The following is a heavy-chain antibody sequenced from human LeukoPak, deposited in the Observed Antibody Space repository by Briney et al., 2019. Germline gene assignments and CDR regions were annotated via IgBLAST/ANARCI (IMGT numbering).Heavy chain of an antibody. CDR1: GGSISSGSW. CDR3: AGIPGFGELANAFDI. J-gene: IGHJ3*02. D-gene: IGHD3-10*01. CDR2: IYHSGST. V-gene: IGHV4-4*02. Sequence: PSETLSLTCAVSGGSISSGSWWNWVRQPPGKGLEWIGEIYHSGSTNCNPSLKSRVTISLDKSKNQFSLKPTSVTAADTAVYYCAGIPGFGELANAFDIWGQGTMVTVSS.